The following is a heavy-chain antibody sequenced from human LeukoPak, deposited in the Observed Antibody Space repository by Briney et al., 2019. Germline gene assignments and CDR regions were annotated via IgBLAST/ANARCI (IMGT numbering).Heavy chain of an antibody. V-gene: IGHV3-53*05. CDR3: AKDLRRGYSYGHYYYYGMDV. CDR2: IYSDGRT. J-gene: IGHJ6*02. Sequence: GGSLRLSCGASGFIVSDTYMTWVRQAPGKGLDWVSIIYSDGRTYYADSVKGRFTISRDNAKNSLYLQMNSLRAEDTALYYCAKDLRRGYSYGHYYYYGMDVWGQGTTVTVSS. D-gene: IGHD5-18*01. CDR1: GFIVSDTY.